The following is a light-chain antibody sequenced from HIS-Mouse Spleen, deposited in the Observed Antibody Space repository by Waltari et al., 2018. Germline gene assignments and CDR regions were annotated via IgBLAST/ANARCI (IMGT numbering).Light chain of an antibody. V-gene: IGLV3-21*03. Sequence: SYVLTQPPSVSVAPGKTARITCGGNNIGSKSVHWYQQKSGQAPVLVVYDDSDRPSGVPERCSGSNSGNTATLTISRVEAGDEADYYCQVWDSSSDHMVFGGGTKLTVL. CDR1: NIGSKS. CDR2: DDS. CDR3: QVWDSSSDHMV. J-gene: IGLJ2*01.